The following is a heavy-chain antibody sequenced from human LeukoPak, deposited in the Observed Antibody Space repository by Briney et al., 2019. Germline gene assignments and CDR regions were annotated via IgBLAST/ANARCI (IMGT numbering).Heavy chain of an antibody. CDR1: GGSISSSNW. V-gene: IGHV4-4*02. CDR3: ARANIAAAGMSSVRRIDY. J-gene: IGHJ4*02. CDR2: IYHSGST. Sequence: SETLSLTCAVSGGSISSSNWWSWVRQPPGKGLEWIGEIYHSGSTNYNPSLKSRVTISVDTSKNQFSLKLSSVTAADTAVYYGARANIAAAGMSSVRRIDYWGQGTLVTVSS. D-gene: IGHD6-13*01.